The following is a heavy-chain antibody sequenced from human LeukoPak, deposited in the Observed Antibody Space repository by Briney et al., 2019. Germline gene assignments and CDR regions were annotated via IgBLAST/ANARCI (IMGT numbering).Heavy chain of an antibody. Sequence: LTCAVSCGPFSGYYWSWIRQPPAKGLEWVSYISSSSSTIYYADSVKGRFTISRDNAKNSLYLQMNSLRAEDTAVYYCARSYGSGSSYYFDYWGQGTLVTVSS. CDR2: ISSSSSTI. CDR1: CGPFSGYY. CDR3: ARSYGSGSSYYFDY. J-gene: IGHJ4*02. V-gene: IGHV3-11*04. D-gene: IGHD3-10*01.